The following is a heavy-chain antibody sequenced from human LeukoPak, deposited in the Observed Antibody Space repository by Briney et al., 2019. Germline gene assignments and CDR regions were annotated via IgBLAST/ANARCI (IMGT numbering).Heavy chain of an antibody. CDR1: GGSISSYY. D-gene: IGHD3-10*01. CDR2: IYYGGST. CDR3: ARRGSGSPFDY. J-gene: IGHJ4*02. V-gene: IGHV4-59*01. Sequence: SETLSLTCTVSGGSISSYYWSWIRQPPGKGLEWIGYIYYGGSTNYNPSLKSRVTISVDTSKNQFSLKLSSVTAADTAVYYCARRGSGSPFDYWGQGTLVAVSS.